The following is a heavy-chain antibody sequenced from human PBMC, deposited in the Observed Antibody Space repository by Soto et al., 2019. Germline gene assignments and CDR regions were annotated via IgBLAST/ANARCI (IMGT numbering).Heavy chain of an antibody. D-gene: IGHD3-22*01. CDR1: GGSFGGYY. J-gene: IGHJ6*02. CDR2: INHSGST. V-gene: IGHV4-34*01. Sequence: SETLSLTCAVYGGSFGGYYWSWIRQPPGKGLEWIGEINHSGSTNYNPSLKSRVTISVDTSKNQFSLKLSSVTAADTAVYYCARDRYYYDSSGYYYPYYYYGMDVWGQGTTVTVSS. CDR3: ARDRYYYDSSGYYYPYYYYGMDV.